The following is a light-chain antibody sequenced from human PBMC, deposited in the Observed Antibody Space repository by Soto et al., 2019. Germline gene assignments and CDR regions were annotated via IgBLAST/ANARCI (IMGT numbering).Light chain of an antibody. CDR1: QSISTW. Sequence: DIQMTQSPSTLSASVGDRVTITCRASQSISTWLAWYQQKAGKAPKVLIYDALSLESGAPSRFGGSGSGTEFTLTISSLEPDDFTTYFCQQYNTYPWTFGQGTKVDIK. V-gene: IGKV1-5*01. J-gene: IGKJ1*01. CDR2: DAL. CDR3: QQYNTYPWT.